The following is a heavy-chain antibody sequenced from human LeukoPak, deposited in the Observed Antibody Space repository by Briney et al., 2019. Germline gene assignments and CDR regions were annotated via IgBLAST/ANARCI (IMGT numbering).Heavy chain of an antibody. CDR3: ARWAYSSSWYGVRYFDY. Sequence: PSETLSLIYAVYGGSFSGYYWSWIRQPPGKWLEWIGEIIHSGSTNYSPSLKSRVTISVDTPKNQFSLKLSSVTAADTAVYYCARWAYSSSWYGVRYFDYWGQGTLVTVSS. CDR2: IIHSGST. D-gene: IGHD6-13*01. V-gene: IGHV4-34*12. CDR1: GGSFSGYY. J-gene: IGHJ4*02.